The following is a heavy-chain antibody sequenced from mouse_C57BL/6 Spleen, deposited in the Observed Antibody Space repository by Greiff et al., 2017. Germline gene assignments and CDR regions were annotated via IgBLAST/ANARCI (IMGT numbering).Heavy chain of an antibody. J-gene: IGHJ1*03. CDR2: IHPNSGST. D-gene: IGHD1-1*01. Sequence: QVQLQQPGAELVKPGASVKLSCKASGYTFTSYWMHWVKQRPGQGLEWIGMIHPNSGSTNYNEKFKSKATLTVDKSSNTAYMQLSSLTSEDSAVYYCARPCGSGYEWYFDVWGTGTTVTVSS. V-gene: IGHV1-64*01. CDR1: GYTFTSYW. CDR3: ARPCGSGYEWYFDV.